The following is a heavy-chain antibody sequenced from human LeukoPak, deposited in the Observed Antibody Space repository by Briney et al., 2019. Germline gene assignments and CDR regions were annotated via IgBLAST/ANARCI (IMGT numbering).Heavy chain of an antibody. CDR2: ISNNGGST. V-gene: IGHV3-64*01. Sequence: TGGPLRLSCAASGFTFSRYSMHWVRQAPGKGLGYVSAISNNGGSTYYAKSVKGRFTISRDNSKNTLYLQMGSLRAEDMAVYYCARTSIAAREADYWGQGTLVTVSS. CDR1: GFTFSRYS. CDR3: ARTSIAAREADY. J-gene: IGHJ4*02. D-gene: IGHD6-6*01.